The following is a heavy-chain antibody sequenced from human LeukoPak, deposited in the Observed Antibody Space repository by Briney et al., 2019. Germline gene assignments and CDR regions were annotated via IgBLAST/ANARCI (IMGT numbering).Heavy chain of an antibody. CDR2: INPNSGGT. CDR3: ARGDYDFWSGYWGAFDI. D-gene: IGHD3-3*01. V-gene: IGHV1-2*02. CDR1: GYTFTGYY. J-gene: IGHJ3*02. Sequence: ASVKVSCKASGYTFTGYYMHWVRQAPGRGLEWMGWINPNSGGTNYAQKFQGRVTMTRDTSISTAYMELSRLRSDDTAVYYCARGDYDFWSGYWGAFDIWGQGTMVTVSS.